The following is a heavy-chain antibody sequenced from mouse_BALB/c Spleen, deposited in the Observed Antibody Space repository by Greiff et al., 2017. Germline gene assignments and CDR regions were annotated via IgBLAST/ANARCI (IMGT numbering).Heavy chain of an antibody. J-gene: IGHJ4*01. V-gene: IGHV1-69*02. D-gene: IGHD2-3*01. CDR3: ARKGDGRYAMDY. CDR1: GYTFTSYW. Sequence: VQLQQPGAELVKPGASVKLSCKASGYTFTSYWMHWVKQRPGQGLEWIGEIDPSDSYTNYNQKFKGKATLTVDKSSSTAYMQLSSLTSEDSAVYYCARKGDGRYAMDYWGQGTSVTVSS. CDR2: IDPSDSYT.